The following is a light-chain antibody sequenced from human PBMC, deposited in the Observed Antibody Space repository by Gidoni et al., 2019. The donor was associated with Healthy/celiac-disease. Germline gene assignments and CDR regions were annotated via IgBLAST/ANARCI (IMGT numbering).Light chain of an antibody. CDR1: ALPKQY. CDR3: QSADSSGTSVV. J-gene: IGLJ2*01. CDR2: KDS. V-gene: IGLV3-25*03. Sequence: SYELTQPSSGSVSPGQTARITCSGDALPKQYAYWYQQKPGQAPVLVIYKDSERPAGIPSRFSGSSSATTVTLTISGVQAADEAAYYCQSADSSGTSVVFGGGTKLTVL.